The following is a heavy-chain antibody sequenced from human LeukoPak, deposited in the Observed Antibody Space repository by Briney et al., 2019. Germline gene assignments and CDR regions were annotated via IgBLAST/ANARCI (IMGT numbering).Heavy chain of an antibody. Sequence: GESLKISCKGSGYSFTSYWIGWVRQMPGKGLEWMGIIYPGDSDTRYSPSFQGQVTITADKSISTASLQWSSLQASDPAMYYFARHPYDSSGYYRYYYYMDVWGKGTTVTVSS. D-gene: IGHD3-22*01. J-gene: IGHJ6*03. CDR1: GYSFTSYW. V-gene: IGHV5-51*01. CDR3: ARHPYDSSGYYRYYYYMDV. CDR2: IYPGDSDT.